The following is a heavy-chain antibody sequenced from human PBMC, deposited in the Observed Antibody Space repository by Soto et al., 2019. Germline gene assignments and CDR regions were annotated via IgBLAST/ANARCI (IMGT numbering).Heavy chain of an antibody. CDR3: ARDPGYDMVRGVIRPSNWFDP. V-gene: IGHV3-30-3*01. J-gene: IGHJ5*02. CDR1: GFTFSSYA. D-gene: IGHD3-10*01. CDR2: ISYDGSNK. Sequence: GGSLRLSCAASGFTFSSYAMHWVRQAPGKGLEWVAVISYDGSNKYYADSVKGRFTISRDNSKNTLYLQMNSLRAEDTAVYYCARDPGYDMVRGVIRPSNWFDPWGQGTLVTVSS.